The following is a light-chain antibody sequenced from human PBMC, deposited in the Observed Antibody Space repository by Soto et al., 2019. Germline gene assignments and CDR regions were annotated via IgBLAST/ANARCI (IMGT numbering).Light chain of an antibody. V-gene: IGKV1-5*01. J-gene: IGKJ1*01. Sequence: IQMSQSRSTLSASVVHRVTFTCRASQSINSWLAWYQQKPGKAPQILIYDASTLKNGVPSRFSASGSGTEFTLIISSLLPDDFATYYCQQYNRYWTFGQGTKV. CDR1: QSINSW. CDR3: QQYNRYWT. CDR2: DAS.